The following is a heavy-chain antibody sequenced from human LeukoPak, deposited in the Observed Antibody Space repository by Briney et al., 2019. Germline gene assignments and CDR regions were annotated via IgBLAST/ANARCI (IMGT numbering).Heavy chain of an antibody. J-gene: IGHJ4*02. CDR2: IIPILGIA. CDR3: ARDAYFDY. CDR1: GYTFTSYG. Sequence: SVKVFCKASGYTFTSYGISWVRQAPGQGLEWMGRIIPILGIANYAQNFQGRVTMTRNTSISTAYMELSSLRSEDTAVYYCARDAYFDYWGQGTLVTVSS. V-gene: IGHV1-69*04.